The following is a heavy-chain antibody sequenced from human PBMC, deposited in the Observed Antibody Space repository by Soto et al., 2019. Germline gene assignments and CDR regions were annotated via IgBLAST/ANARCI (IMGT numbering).Heavy chain of an antibody. D-gene: IGHD6-19*01. Sequence: SETLSLTCAVYGGSFSGYYWSWIRQPPGKGLEWIGEINHSGSTNYNPSLKSRVTISVDTSKNQFSLKLSSVTAADTAVYYCARESGAVAHSFDYWGQGTLVTVSS. CDR1: GGSFSGYY. J-gene: IGHJ4*02. CDR3: ARESGAVAHSFDY. CDR2: INHSGST. V-gene: IGHV4-34*01.